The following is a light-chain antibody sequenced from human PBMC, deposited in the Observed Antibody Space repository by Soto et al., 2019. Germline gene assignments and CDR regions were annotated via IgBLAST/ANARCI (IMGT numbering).Light chain of an antibody. CDR3: QQYYDAPQK. Sequence: DIVMTQSPDSLAVSLGESATIDCKSSQSLLYSPNNKKHLAWYQQKPGQPPTLLIYWASTRESGVPDRFTGSGCGTDFTLTISRLQAEDVAGYYCQQYYDAPQKFGRGTKVESK. CDR1: QSLLYSPNNKKH. V-gene: IGKV4-1*01. CDR2: WAS. J-gene: IGKJ1*01.